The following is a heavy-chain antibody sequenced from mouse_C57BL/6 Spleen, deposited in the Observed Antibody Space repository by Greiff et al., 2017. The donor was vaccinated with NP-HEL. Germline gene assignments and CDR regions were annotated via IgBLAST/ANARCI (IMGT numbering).Heavy chain of an antibody. CDR2: ISSGSSTI. CDR3: ARWGGNYPYWYFDV. Sequence: EVKVVESGGGLVKPGGSLKLSCAASGFTFSDYGMHWVRQAPEKGLEWVAYISSGSSTIYYADTVKGRFTISRDNAKNTLFLQMTSLRSEDTAMYYCARWGGNYPYWYFDVWGKGTTVTVSS. V-gene: IGHV5-17*01. CDR1: GFTFSDYG. J-gene: IGHJ1*03. D-gene: IGHD2-1*01.